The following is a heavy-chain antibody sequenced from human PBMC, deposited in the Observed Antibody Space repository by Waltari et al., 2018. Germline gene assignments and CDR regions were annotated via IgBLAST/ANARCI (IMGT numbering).Heavy chain of an antibody. J-gene: IGHJ4*02. CDR1: GFTFGDYA. Sequence: EVQLVESGGGLVQPGRSLRLSCTASGFTFGDYAMSWFRQAPGKGLEWVGFIRSKAYGGTTEYAASVKGRFTISRDDSKSIAYLQMNSLKTEDTAVYYCTRGGTMVQGAPYWGQGTLVTVSS. V-gene: IGHV3-49*03. CDR2: IRSKAYGGTT. D-gene: IGHD3-10*01. CDR3: TRGGTMVQGAPY.